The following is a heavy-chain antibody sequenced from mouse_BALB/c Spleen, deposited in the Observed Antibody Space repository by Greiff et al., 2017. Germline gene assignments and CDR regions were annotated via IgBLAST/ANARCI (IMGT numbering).Heavy chain of an antibody. V-gene: IGHV5-4*02. CDR3: ARDGEKNWYFDV. CDR2: ISDGGSYT. J-gene: IGHJ1*01. Sequence: VQLQQSGGGLVKPGGSLKLSCAASGFTFSDYYMYWVRQTPEKRLEWVATISDGGSYTYYPDSVKGRFTISRDNAKNNLYLQMSSLKSEDTAMYYCARDGEKNWYFDVWGAGTTVTVSS. CDR1: GFTFSDYY.